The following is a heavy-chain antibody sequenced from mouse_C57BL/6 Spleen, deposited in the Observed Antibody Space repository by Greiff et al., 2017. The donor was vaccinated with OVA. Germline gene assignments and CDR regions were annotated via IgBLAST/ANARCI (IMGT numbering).Heavy chain of an antibody. D-gene: IGHD2-3*01. CDR1: GFSFNTYA. J-gene: IGHJ1*03. CDR2: IRSKSNNYAT. V-gene: IGHV10-1*01. CDR3: VRGLLLHWYFDV. Sequence: EVKLVESGGGLVQPKGSLKLSCAASGFSFNTYAMNWVRQAPGKGLEWVARIRSKSNNYATYYADSVKDRFTISRDDSESMLYLQMNNLKTEDTAMYYCVRGLLLHWYFDVWGTGTTVTVSS.